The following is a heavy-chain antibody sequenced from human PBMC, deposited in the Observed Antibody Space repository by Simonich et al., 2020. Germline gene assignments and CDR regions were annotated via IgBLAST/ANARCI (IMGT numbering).Heavy chain of an antibody. J-gene: IGHJ6*03. CDR3: ARDRAARYYYYYYMDV. V-gene: IGHV1-2*02. CDR1: GYTFTGYY. Sequence: QVQLVQSGAEVKKPGASVKVSCKASGYTFTGYYMHWVRQAPGQGLEWMGWVNPNSGGTNDEQKFQGRVTMTRDTSSSTAYMELSRLRSDDTAVYYCARDRAARYYYYYYMDVWGKGTTVTVSS. CDR2: VNPNSGGT. D-gene: IGHD6-6*01.